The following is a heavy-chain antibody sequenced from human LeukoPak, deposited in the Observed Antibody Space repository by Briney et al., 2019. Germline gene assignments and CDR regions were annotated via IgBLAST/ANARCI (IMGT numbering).Heavy chain of an antibody. CDR1: GFTVSSNY. Sequence: GGSLRLSCAASGFTVSSNYMSWIRQAPGKGLEWVSVIYSGGSTYYADSVKGRFTISRDNSKNTLYLQMNSLRAEDTAVYYCARVYSRAFDYWGQGTLVTVSS. D-gene: IGHD2-21*01. CDR2: IYSGGST. CDR3: ARVYSRAFDY. V-gene: IGHV3-66*01. J-gene: IGHJ4*02.